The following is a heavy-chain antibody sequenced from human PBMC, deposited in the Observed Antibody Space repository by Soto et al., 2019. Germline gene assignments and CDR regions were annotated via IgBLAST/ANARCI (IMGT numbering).Heavy chain of an antibody. J-gene: IGHJ4*02. CDR1: GYTFTGYA. Sequence: QVQLVQSGAEEKKPGASVKVSCKASGYTFTGYAMHWVRQAPGHRLEWMGWINAGNGNTKYSQKFQGRVTITRDTSARTTSMELSSLRSEDTAVYYCARAVAVPDAFDYWGQGTRVTVPS. CDR2: INAGNGNT. D-gene: IGHD6-19*01. V-gene: IGHV1-3*05. CDR3: ARAVAVPDAFDY.